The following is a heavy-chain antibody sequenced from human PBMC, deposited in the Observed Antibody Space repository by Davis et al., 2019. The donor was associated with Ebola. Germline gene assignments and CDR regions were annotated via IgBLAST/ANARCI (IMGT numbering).Heavy chain of an antibody. Sequence: PSETLSLTCTISGVSITTHYWSWIRQPPGKGLEWIATIYYSGSTYYNPSLKSRLAISVETSQNQFSLRLISVSAADTALYFCARNSSGFGHFDYWGPGILVTVSS. V-gene: IGHV4-59*11. J-gene: IGHJ4*02. CDR3: ARNSSGFGHFDY. CDR1: GVSITTHY. D-gene: IGHD6-19*01. CDR2: IYYSGST.